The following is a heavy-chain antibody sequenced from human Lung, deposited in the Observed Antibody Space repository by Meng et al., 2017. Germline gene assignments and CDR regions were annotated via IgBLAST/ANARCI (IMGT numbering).Heavy chain of an antibody. D-gene: IGHD3-10*01. V-gene: IGHV1-18*01. CDR3: ARGTPGRSYSDY. Sequence: QVQPVQAGPEVKKPGASVTVSGKAADYTFTGYGVSWVRQAPGQGLEWMAWPGAHDGDTSHAPKFQGRVTVSADRPTATAYMELRSLRSDDTAVYYCARGTPGRSYSDYWGQGTLVTVSS. CDR2: PGAHDGDT. CDR1: DYTFTGYG. J-gene: IGHJ4*02.